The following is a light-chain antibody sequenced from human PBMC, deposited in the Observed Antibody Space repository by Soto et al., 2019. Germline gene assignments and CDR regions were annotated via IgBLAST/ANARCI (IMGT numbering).Light chain of an antibody. J-gene: IGLJ2*01. CDR3: AAWDDSLNGPV. V-gene: IGLV1-44*01. Sequence: QSVLTQPPSASGTPRQTVTISCSGSSSNIGLNDVHWYRQLSGTAPQILIYDTNQQATGVPDRFSGSRSGTSASLAIHGLQSEDEADYHCAAWDDSLNGPVFGGGTKVTVL. CDR1: SSNIGLND. CDR2: DTN.